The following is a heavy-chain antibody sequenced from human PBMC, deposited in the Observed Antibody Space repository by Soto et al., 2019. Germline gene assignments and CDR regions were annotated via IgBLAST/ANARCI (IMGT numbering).Heavy chain of an antibody. D-gene: IGHD2-8*01. CDR3: ARDNGVGP. CDR2: IYDSGST. Sequence: QVQLQESGPGLVKPSQTLSLNCTVSGGSISSGDYYWSWIRQPPGKGLEWIEYIYDSGSTYYNSSLKSRVNITLDTSKNQFSLKLTSVTAADTAVYYCARDNGVGPWGQGTLVTVSS. J-gene: IGHJ5*02. V-gene: IGHV4-30-4*01. CDR1: GGSISSGDYY.